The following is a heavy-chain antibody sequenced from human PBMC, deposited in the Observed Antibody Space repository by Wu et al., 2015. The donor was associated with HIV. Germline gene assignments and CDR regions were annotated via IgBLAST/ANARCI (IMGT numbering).Heavy chain of an antibody. V-gene: IGHV1-69*01. Sequence: QVQLLQSGAEVKKPGSSVKVSCKASGGTFSSYAISWVRQAPGQGLEWMGGIIPIFGTANYAQKFQGRVTITADESTSTAYMELSSLRSEDTAVYYCARDHYSGYSYGYNYFDYWGQGTLVTVSS. D-gene: IGHD5-18*01. CDR2: IIPIFGTA. J-gene: IGHJ4*02. CDR3: ARDHYSGYSYGYNYFDY. CDR1: GGTFSSYA.